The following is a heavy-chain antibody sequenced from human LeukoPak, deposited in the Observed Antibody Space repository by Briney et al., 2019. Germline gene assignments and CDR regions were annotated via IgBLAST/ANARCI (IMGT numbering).Heavy chain of an antibody. CDR3: ARAQGYSYGLDY. CDR1: GFTFSSYW. V-gene: IGHV3-74*01. J-gene: IGHJ4*02. Sequence: GGSLRLSCAASGFTFSSYWMHWVRQAPGKGPVWVSRINSDGSSTSYADSVKGRFTISRDNAKNTLYLQMNSLRAEDTAVYYCARAQGYSYGLDYWGQGTLVTVSS. D-gene: IGHD5-18*01. CDR2: INSDGSST.